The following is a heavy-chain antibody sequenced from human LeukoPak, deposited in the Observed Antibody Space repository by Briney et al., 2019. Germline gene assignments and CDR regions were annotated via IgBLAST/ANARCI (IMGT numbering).Heavy chain of an antibody. CDR2: IRYDGSNK. CDR1: GFTFSSYG. V-gene: IGHV3-30*02. J-gene: IGHJ3*02. D-gene: IGHD3-10*01. Sequence: GGSLRLSCAASGFTFSSYGMHWVRQAPGKGLEWVAFIRYDGSNKYYADSVKGRFTISRDNSKNTLYLQMNSLRAEDTAVYYCAKDYRITMVRGVLDAFDIWGQGTMVTVSS. CDR3: AKDYRITMVRGVLDAFDI.